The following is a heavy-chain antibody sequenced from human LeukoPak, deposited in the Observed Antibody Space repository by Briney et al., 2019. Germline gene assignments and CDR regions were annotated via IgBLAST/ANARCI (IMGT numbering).Heavy chain of an antibody. CDR2: ISGSGGST. D-gene: IGHD1-26*01. Sequence: PGGSLRLSCAASGFTFSSYSMNWVRQAPGKGLEWVSAISGSGGSTYYADSVKGRFTISRDNSKNTLYLQMNSLRAEDTAVYYCAKDPRRWELGDYWGQGTLVTVSS. J-gene: IGHJ4*02. CDR1: GFTFSSYS. V-gene: IGHV3-23*01. CDR3: AKDPRRWELGDY.